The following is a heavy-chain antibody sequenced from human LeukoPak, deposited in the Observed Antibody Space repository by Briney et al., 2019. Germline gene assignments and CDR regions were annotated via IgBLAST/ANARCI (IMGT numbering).Heavy chain of an antibody. Sequence: PGRSLRLSCAASGFTFSSYAMHWVRQAPGKGLEWVAVISYDGSNKYYADSVKGRFTISRDNSKNTLYLQMNSLRAEDTAVYYCAGDHPHDYVWGSYRYRFPDYWGQGTLVTVSS. J-gene: IGHJ4*02. CDR1: GFTFSSYA. D-gene: IGHD3-16*02. V-gene: IGHV3-30-3*01. CDR3: AGDHPHDYVWGSYRYRFPDY. CDR2: ISYDGSNK.